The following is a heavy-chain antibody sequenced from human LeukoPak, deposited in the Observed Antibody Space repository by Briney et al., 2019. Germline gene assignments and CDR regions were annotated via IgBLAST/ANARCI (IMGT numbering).Heavy chain of an antibody. CDR3: ARLELSGWGYYDSSGYHWFDP. J-gene: IGHJ5*02. CDR1: GYSFTSYW. D-gene: IGHD3-22*01. Sequence: GESLKISCKGSGYSFTSYWIGWVRQMPGKGLEWMGIIYPGDSDTRYSPSFQGQVTISADKSISTAYLQWSSLKASDTPMYYCARLELSGWGYYDSSGYHWFDPWGQGTLVTVSS. CDR2: IYPGDSDT. V-gene: IGHV5-51*01.